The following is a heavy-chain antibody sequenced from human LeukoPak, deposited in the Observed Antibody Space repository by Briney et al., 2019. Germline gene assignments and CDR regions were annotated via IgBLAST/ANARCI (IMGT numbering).Heavy chain of an antibody. CDR3: ARVSMVRGVINYYYYYYMDV. CDR1: GDSISSSSYY. Sequence: SETLSLTCTVSGDSISSSSYYWGWIRQPPGKGLEWIGRIYYSGSTNYNPSLKSRVTISVDTSKNQFSLKLSSVTAADTAVYYCARVSMVRGVINYYYYYYMDVWGKGTTVTISS. D-gene: IGHD3-10*01. CDR2: IYYSGST. J-gene: IGHJ6*03. V-gene: IGHV4-39*07.